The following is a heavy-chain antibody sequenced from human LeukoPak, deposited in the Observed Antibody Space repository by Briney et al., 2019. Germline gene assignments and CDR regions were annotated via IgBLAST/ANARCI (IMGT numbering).Heavy chain of an antibody. J-gene: IGHJ5*02. CDR1: GDSLTTYW. V-gene: IGHV5-51*01. CDR2: IHPANSNT. Sequence: GESLKISCQGSGDSLTTYWIGWVRQTPGKGPEWMGIIHPANSNTLYSPSFQGRVTISAGKSISTVYLQWNSLQASDTALYYCARRKYYSTWFDPWGPGTLVTVSS. D-gene: IGHD2-2*01. CDR3: ARRKYYSTWFDP.